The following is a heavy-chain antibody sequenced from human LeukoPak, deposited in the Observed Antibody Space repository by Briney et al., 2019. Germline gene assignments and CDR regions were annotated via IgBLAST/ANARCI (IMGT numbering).Heavy chain of an antibody. V-gene: IGHV3-11*06. CDR3: ARTRYDFWSGYSYYGMDV. CDR1: GFTFSDYY. D-gene: IGHD3-3*01. J-gene: IGHJ6*02. Sequence: GGSLRLSCAASGFTFSDYYMSWIRQAPGKGLEWVSYISSSSSYTNYADSVKGRFTISRDNAENSLYLQMNSLRAEDTAVYYCARTRYDFWSGYSYYGMDVWGQGTTVTVSS. CDR2: ISSSSSYT.